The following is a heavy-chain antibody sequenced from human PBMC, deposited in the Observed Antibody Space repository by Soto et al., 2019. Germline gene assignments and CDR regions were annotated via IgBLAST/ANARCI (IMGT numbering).Heavy chain of an antibody. CDR1: GFTFSSYG. J-gene: IGHJ4*02. CDR3: AKDPSSSRGSYFDY. Sequence: WGSMRLSCASSGFTFSSYGMHWVRQAPGKGLEWVAVISYDGSNKYYADSVKGRFTISRDNSKNTLYLQMNSLRAEDTAVYYCAKDPSSSRGSYFDYWGQGTLVTVSS. V-gene: IGHV3-30*18. D-gene: IGHD6-13*01. CDR2: ISYDGSNK.